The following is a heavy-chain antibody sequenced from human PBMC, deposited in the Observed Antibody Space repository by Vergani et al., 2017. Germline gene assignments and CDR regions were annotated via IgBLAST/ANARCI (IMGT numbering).Heavy chain of an antibody. J-gene: IGHJ2*01. V-gene: IGHV4-30-4*01. Sequence: QVQLQESGPGLVKPSQTLSLPCTVSGGSISSGDYYWSWIRQPPGKGLEWIGEITHSGSTHYNPSLKSRVTISVATSKNQFSLKLSSVTAADTAVYYCARGSPYDSSGYYDLRYFDLWGRGTLVTVSS. CDR2: ITHSGST. D-gene: IGHD3-22*01. CDR1: GGSISSGDYY. CDR3: ARGSPYDSSGYYDLRYFDL.